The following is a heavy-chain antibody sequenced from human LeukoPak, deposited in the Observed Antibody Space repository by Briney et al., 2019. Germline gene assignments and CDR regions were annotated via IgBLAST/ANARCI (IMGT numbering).Heavy chain of an antibody. CDR1: GFTFSSYG. V-gene: IGHV3-23*01. CDR2: ISGSGGST. D-gene: IGHD3-9*01. CDR3: AKFPRTYYDILTGYRPDY. Sequence: GGSLRLSCAASGFTFSSYGMSWVRQAPGKGLEWVSAISGSGGSTYYADSVKGRFTISRDNSKNTLYLQMNSLRAEDTAVYYCAKFPRTYYDILTGYRPDYWGQGTLVTVSS. J-gene: IGHJ4*02.